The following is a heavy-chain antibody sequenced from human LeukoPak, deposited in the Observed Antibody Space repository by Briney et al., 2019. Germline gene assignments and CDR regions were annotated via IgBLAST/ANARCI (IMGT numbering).Heavy chain of an antibody. CDR1: GFTFSSYS. J-gene: IGHJ3*02. CDR3: ARVDYESDAFDI. Sequence: PGGSLRLSCAASGFTFSSYSMNWVLQAPGKGLEWVSSISSSSSYIYYADSVKGRFTISRDNAKNSLYLQMNSLRAEDTAVYYCARVDYESDAFDIWGQGTMVTVSS. V-gene: IGHV3-21*01. CDR2: ISSSSSYI. D-gene: IGHD4-17*01.